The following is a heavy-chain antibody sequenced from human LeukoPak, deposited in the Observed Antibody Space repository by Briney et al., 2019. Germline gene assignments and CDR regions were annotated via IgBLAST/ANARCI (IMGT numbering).Heavy chain of an antibody. CDR3: ARGPPYCGGDCYPLH. D-gene: IGHD2-21*02. J-gene: IGHJ1*01. CDR2: IWYDGGHK. Sequence: GGSLRLSCAASGFTFSLYGIHWVRQAPGKGLEWVGVIWYDGGHKFYADSAKGQFTISRHNSKNTLYLQMNSLRAEDTAVYYCARGPPYCGGDCYPLHWGQGTLVTVSS. CDR1: GFTFSLYG. V-gene: IGHV3-30*06.